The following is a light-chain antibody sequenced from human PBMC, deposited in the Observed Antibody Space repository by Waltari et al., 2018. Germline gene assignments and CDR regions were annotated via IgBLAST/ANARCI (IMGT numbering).Light chain of an antibody. J-gene: IGKJ1*01. CDR3: QQRSGGPT. CDR2: GAS. V-gene: IGKV3-11*01. CDR1: QSISSY. Sequence: EVVLTQSPATLSLSPGARAILSCRASQSISSYLEWYQQKPGQAPRLLSYGASNRATGIPARFSGSGSGTDFTLTISSLEPEDFAVYYCQQRSGGPTFGQGTKVEIK.